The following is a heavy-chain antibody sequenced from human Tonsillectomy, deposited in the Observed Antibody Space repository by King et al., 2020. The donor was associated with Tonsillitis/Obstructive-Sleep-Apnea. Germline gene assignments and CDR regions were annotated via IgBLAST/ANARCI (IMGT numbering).Heavy chain of an antibody. D-gene: IGHD6-19*01. Sequence: DVQLVESGGGLVQPGGSLRLSCAASGFNFNNFAVSWVRQAPGKGLEWVSSISGSGGGTYYTHSVDGRFTVSRDNSRNTVNLQMNSLRVEDTAVYHCAKDRRSSGVSYYGMDVWGQGTTVTVSS. V-gene: IGHV3-23*04. CDR1: GFNFNNFA. J-gene: IGHJ6*02. CDR3: AKDRRSSGVSYYGMDV. CDR2: ISGSGGGT.